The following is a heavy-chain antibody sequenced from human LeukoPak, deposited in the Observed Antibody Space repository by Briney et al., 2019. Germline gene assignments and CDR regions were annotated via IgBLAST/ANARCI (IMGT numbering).Heavy chain of an antibody. Sequence: GASVKVSCKASGYTFTSYYMHWVRQAPGQGLEWMGIINPSGGSTSYAQKFQGRVTMTRDTSTSTVCMERSSLRSEDTDVYYCGRDNRNWFDPWGQGTLVTVSS. CDR3: GRDNRNWFDP. CDR1: GYTFTSYY. CDR2: INPSGGST. V-gene: IGHV1-46*03. J-gene: IGHJ5*02.